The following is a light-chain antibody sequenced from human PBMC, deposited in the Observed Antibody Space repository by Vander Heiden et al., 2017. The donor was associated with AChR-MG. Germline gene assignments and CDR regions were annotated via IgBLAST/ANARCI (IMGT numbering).Light chain of an antibody. CDR1: SSNIGASYD. V-gene: IGLV1-40*01. J-gene: IGLJ3*02. Sequence: QLVLTQPPSVSVAPGPSVTISCTRSSSNIGASYDVHWYQQLPGTAPKLLIYSNSNRPSGVPDRFSGSKSGTSASLAITGLQAEDEADYYCQSYDSSPWVFGGGTKLTVL. CDR3: QSYDSSPWV. CDR2: SNS.